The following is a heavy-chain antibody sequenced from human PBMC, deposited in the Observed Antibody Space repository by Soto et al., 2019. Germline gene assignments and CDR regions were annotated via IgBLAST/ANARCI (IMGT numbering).Heavy chain of an antibody. CDR1: GFTFSAYA. D-gene: IGHD3-3*01. V-gene: IGHV3-23*01. CDR3: ATLIFGVEY. Sequence: EVQLLESGGGLVQPGGSLRLSCAASGFTFSAYAMSWVRQAPGKGLEWVSAISGTSPSTYYADSVQGRFSISTDSSRKTRFLQMNTLRAEDTAVYFCATLIFGVEYWGQGTLVTVSS. CDR2: ISGTSPST. J-gene: IGHJ4*02.